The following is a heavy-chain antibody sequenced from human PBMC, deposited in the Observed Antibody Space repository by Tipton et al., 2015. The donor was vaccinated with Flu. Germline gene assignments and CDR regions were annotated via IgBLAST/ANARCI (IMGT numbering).Heavy chain of an antibody. CDR1: GFTVSSNY. Sequence: SLRLSCAASGFTVSSNYVSWVRQAPGKGLEWVSVIYSGGSTYYADSVKGRFTISRDNSKNTLYLQMNSLGAEDTAVYYCASVRHPVWGQGTLVTVSS. V-gene: IGHV3-66*02. J-gene: IGHJ4*02. CDR3: ASVRHPV. CDR2: IYSGGST.